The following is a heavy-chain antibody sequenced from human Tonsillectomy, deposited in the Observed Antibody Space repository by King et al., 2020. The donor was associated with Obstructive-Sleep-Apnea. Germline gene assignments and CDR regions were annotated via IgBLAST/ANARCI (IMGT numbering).Heavy chain of an antibody. Sequence: QLVQSGAEVKKPGESLRISCKGSGYSFTSYWITWVRQMPGKGLEWMGRIDPSDSYTNYSPSFQGHVTISSDKSISTAYPQWSSPKASDTAMYYCARQGGYSVYYSMDVWGQGTTVTVSS. D-gene: IGHD5-12*01. CDR1: GYSFTSYW. CDR2: IDPSDSYT. V-gene: IGHV5-10-1*01. CDR3: ARQGGYSVYYSMDV. J-gene: IGHJ6*02.